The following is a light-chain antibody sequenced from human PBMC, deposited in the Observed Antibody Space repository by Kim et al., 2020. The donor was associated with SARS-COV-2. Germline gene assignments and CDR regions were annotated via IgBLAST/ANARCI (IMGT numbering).Light chain of an antibody. Sequence: SQGKRAALAYRASQSISINLAWYQQKPGQAPRLLIYGTSTRATGIPARFSGSGSGTEFTLTISSLQSEDFAIYYCQQYNKWPPLTFGGGTKVDIK. J-gene: IGKJ4*01. CDR3: QQYNKWPPLT. V-gene: IGKV3-15*01. CDR1: QSISIN. CDR2: GTS.